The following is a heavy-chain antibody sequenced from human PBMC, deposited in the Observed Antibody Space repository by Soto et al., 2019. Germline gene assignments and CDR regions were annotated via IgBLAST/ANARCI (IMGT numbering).Heavy chain of an antibody. CDR3: ARALAVAGTRLGY. D-gene: IGHD6-19*01. CDR1: GYTFTGYY. V-gene: IGHV1-2*04. CDR2: INPNSGGT. J-gene: IGHJ4*02. Sequence: QVQLVQSGAEVKKPGASVKVSCKASGYTFTGYYMHWVRQAPGQGLEWMGWINPNSGGTNYAQKFQGWVTMPRDTSISTAYMELSRLRSDDTAVYYCARALAVAGTRLGYWGQGTLVTVSS.